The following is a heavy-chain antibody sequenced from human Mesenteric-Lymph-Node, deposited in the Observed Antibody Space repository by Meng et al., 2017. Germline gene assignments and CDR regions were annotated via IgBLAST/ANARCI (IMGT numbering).Heavy chain of an antibody. V-gene: IGHV4-30-4*01. CDR1: GGSISSGDYY. J-gene: IGHJ2*01. Sequence: QVQRQESGPGRVKPSQTLSLTCTVSGGSISSGDYYWSWIRQPPGKGLELIGHIYYSGGTSYNPSLKSRVTISVDTSNNQFSLKLSSVTAADTAVYYCARVGWRQWSFDLWGRGTLVTVS. CDR3: ARVGWRQWSFDL. D-gene: IGHD5-18*01. CDR2: IYYSGGT.